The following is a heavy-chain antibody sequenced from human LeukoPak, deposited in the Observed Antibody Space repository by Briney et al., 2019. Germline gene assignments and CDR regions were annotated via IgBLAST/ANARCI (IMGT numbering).Heavy chain of an antibody. CDR2: IYYSGST. J-gene: IGHJ4*02. Sequence: PSETLSLTCTVSGGSISSGDYYWSWIRQPPGKGLEWIGYIYYSGSTYYNPSLKSRVTISVATSKNQFSLKLSSVTAADTAVYYCARGLYGDYEFDYWGQGTLVTVSS. V-gene: IGHV4-30-4*01. D-gene: IGHD4-17*01. CDR3: ARGLYGDYEFDY. CDR1: GGSISSGDYY.